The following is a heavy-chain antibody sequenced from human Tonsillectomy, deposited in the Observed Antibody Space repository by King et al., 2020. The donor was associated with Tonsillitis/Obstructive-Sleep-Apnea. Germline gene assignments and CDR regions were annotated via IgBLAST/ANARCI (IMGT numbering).Heavy chain of an antibody. CDR3: ARGMYYYDSSGYYPIHFDY. Sequence: QLVQSGAEVKKPGASVKVSCKASGYTFTSYYIHWVRQAPGQGLEWMGIINPSGGSTSYAQKFQGRVTMTRETSTSTVYMELSSLRSEDTAVYYCARGMYYYDSSGYYPIHFDYWGQGTLVTVSS. V-gene: IGHV1-46*01. CDR2: INPSGGST. CDR1: GYTFTSYY. D-gene: IGHD3-22*01. J-gene: IGHJ4*02.